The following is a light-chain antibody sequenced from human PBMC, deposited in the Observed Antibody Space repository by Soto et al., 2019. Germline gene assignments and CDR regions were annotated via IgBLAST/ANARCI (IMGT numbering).Light chain of an antibody. J-gene: IGKJ1*01. CDR1: QSISYW. V-gene: IGKV1-5*01. Sequence: DIQMTQAPSTLSASVGDRVTITCRASQSISYWLAWYQQKPGKAPTLLIYDVSTLESGVPSRFSGSGFGTDFTLTISTLQPEDFGTYYCQQYNSYSWTFGQGTKV. CDR2: DVS. CDR3: QQYNSYSWT.